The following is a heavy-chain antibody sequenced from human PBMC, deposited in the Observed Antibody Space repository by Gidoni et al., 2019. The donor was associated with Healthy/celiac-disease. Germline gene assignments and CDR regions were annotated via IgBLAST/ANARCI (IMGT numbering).Heavy chain of an antibody. CDR2: IYHSGST. J-gene: IGHJ4*02. CDR1: GGSISSSNW. Sequence: QVQLQESGPGLVKPSWTLSLTCAVSGGSISSSNWWSWVSQPPRKGLEWSGEIYHSGSTNHNPSLKSRVTISVDKSKNQVSLKLSSVTAADTAVYYCASRRGFSCVEEDGLNYWGQGTLVTVSS. CDR3: ASRRGFSCVEEDGLNY. D-gene: IGHD3-10*01. V-gene: IGHV4-4*02.